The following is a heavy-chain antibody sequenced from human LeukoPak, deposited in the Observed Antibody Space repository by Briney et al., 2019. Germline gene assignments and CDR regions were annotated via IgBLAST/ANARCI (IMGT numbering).Heavy chain of an antibody. CDR1: GGSFSGYY. D-gene: IGHD2-15*01. CDR2: INHSGSA. Sequence: SETLSLTCAVYGGSFSGYYWSWIRQPPGKGLEWIGEINHSGSANYNPSLKSRVTISVDTSKNQFSLKLSSVTAADTAVYYCARVRYCSGGSCPWGQGTLVTVSS. J-gene: IGHJ5*02. CDR3: ARVRYCSGGSCP. V-gene: IGHV4-34*01.